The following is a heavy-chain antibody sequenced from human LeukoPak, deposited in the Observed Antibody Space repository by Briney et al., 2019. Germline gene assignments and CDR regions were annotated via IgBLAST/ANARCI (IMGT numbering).Heavy chain of an antibody. CDR1: GGTFSSYA. Sequence: ASVKVRCKASGGTFSSYAISWVRQAPGQGLEWMGGIIPIFGTANYAQKFQGRVTITADESTSTAYMELSSLRSEDTAVYYCARGVTIFDYYYYMDVWGKGTTVTVSS. CDR3: ARGVTIFDYYYYMDV. J-gene: IGHJ6*03. CDR2: IIPIFGTA. V-gene: IGHV1-69*01. D-gene: IGHD3-3*01.